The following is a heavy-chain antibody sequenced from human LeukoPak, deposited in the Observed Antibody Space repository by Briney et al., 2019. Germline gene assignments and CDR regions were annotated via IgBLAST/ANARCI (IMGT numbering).Heavy chain of an antibody. Sequence: GGSLRLSCAASGFTFSSYSMNWVRQAPGKGLEWVSSISSSSSYIYYADSVKGRFTISRDNSKNTLYLQMNSLRAEDTAVYYCAKGSRSIAVAGLLYYWGQGTLVTVSS. CDR2: ISSSSSYI. V-gene: IGHV3-21*01. J-gene: IGHJ4*02. D-gene: IGHD6-19*01. CDR1: GFTFSSYS. CDR3: AKGSRSIAVAGLLYY.